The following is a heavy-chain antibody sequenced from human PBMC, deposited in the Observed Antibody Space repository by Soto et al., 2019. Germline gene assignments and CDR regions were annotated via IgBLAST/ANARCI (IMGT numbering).Heavy chain of an antibody. D-gene: IGHD2-8*01. CDR2: IHESGST. V-gene: IGHV4-59*01. J-gene: IGHJ2*01. Sequence: QVQLQESGPGLVKPSETLSLTCSFSGGPMRRYYWSWIRQPPGKGLEWIGNIHESGSTNYNASLKSRVTISIDTSKSDFSLHPTSVTAEDTAVYYCARDVRPTGLAYFDLWGRGTLVTVSS. CDR1: GGPMRRYY. CDR3: ARDVRPTGLAYFDL.